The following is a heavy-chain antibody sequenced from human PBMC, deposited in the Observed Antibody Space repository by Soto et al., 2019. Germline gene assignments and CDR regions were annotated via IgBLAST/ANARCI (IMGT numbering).Heavy chain of an antibody. CDR3: ASLGYYDFWSGYNPYYYYYYGMDV. V-gene: IGHV1-8*01. CDR2: MNPNSSNT. CDR1: GYTFTSYD. D-gene: IGHD3-3*01. J-gene: IGHJ6*02. Sequence: GAPVKVSCKASGYTFTSYDINWVQQATGQRLEWKGRMNPNSSNTGYAQKIQGRVTMTRNTSISTAYMKLSSLRSEDTAMYYCASLGYYDFWSGYNPYYYYYYGMDVWGQGTTVTVSS.